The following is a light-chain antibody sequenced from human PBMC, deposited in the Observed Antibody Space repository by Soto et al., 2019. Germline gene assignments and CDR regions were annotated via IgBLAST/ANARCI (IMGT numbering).Light chain of an antibody. CDR3: SAWDDSLNAF. J-gene: IGLJ1*01. V-gene: IGLV1-44*01. CDR1: SSNSGRNS. Sequence: QCVLTQPPSASGAPGQRVTVACSRVSSNSGRNSVHWHQHFPGTAPKLLIYSKNQRPSGVPDRFSGSKSGTSASLAISGLQSEDEADYYCSAWDDSLNAFFGTGTKVTVL. CDR2: SKN.